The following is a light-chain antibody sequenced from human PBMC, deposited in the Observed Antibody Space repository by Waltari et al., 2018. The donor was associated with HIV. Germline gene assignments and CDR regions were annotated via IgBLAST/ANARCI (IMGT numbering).Light chain of an antibody. V-gene: IGLV2-11*01. J-gene: IGLJ3*02. CDR3: CSYAGSYTFV. CDR1: SSDVGGYNS. CDR2: DVT. Sequence: QSALTQPRSVSGSPGQSVAISCTGTSSDVGGYNSVSWYQQHPGKALKLMIYDVTKRPSGVPDRVSGSKSGNTASLTISGLQAEDEADYYCCSYAGSYTFVFGGGTKLTVL.